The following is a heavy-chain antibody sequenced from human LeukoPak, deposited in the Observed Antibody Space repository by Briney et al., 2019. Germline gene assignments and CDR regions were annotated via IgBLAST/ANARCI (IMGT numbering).Heavy chain of an antibody. J-gene: IGHJ4*02. CDR1: GGSFSGYY. CDR3: ARAYSSGWEGWNY. CDR2: INHSGST. V-gene: IGHV4-34*01. D-gene: IGHD6-19*01. Sequence: SETLSLTCAVYGGSFSGYYWSWIRQPPGKGLEWIGEINHSGSTNYNPSLKSRVTISVDTSKNQFSLKLSSVTAADTAVYYWARAYSSGWEGWNYWGQGTLVTVSS.